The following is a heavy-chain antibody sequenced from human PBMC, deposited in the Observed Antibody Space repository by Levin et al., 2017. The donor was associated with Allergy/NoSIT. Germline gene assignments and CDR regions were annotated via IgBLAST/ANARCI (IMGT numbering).Heavy chain of an antibody. Sequence: PGESLKISCAASGFTLSDYDMTWIRQAPGKGLEWLSYISSSGRPIYYADYVKGRFTISRDNARNSLYLQLNSLRVEDTAVYYCARTVRRTTVTPPDFDRWGRGTLVTVSS. D-gene: IGHD4-17*01. V-gene: IGHV3-11*01. CDR2: ISSSGRPI. CDR3: ARTVRRTTVTPPDFDR. CDR1: GFTLSDYD. J-gene: IGHJ2*01.